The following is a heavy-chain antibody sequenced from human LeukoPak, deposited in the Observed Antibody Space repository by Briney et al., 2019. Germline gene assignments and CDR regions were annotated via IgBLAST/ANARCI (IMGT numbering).Heavy chain of an antibody. CDR2: INHSGST. D-gene: IGHD5-18*01. Sequence: RASETLSLTCAVYGGSFSGYYWSWIRQPPGKGLEWIGEINHSGSTNYNPSLKSRVTISVDTSKNQFSLKLSSVTAADTTVYYCARGLRRYSKAFPFDYWGQGTLVTVSS. CDR3: ARGLRRYSKAFPFDY. V-gene: IGHV4-34*01. CDR1: GGSFSGYY. J-gene: IGHJ4*02.